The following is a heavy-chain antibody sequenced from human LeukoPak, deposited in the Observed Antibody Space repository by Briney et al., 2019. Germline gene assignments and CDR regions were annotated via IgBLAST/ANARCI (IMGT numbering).Heavy chain of an antibody. D-gene: IGHD4-17*01. V-gene: IGHV3-66*04. CDR3: ARRSTVTRDVDI. CDR2: IYSGGDT. Sequence: PRGSLRLSCAASGFTVSSNYMIWVRQAPGKGLEWDSVIYSGGDTYYADSVKGRFTISRDNSKNTVYLQVNSLRAEDTAVYYCARRSTVTRDVDIWGQGTMVTVSS. J-gene: IGHJ3*02. CDR1: GFTVSSNY.